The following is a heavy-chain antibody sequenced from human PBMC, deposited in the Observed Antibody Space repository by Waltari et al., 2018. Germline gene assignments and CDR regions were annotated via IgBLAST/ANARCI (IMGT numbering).Heavy chain of an antibody. CDR2: IYSGGST. Sequence: EVQLVETGGGLIQPGGSLSLSCAAPGFPVRTHYMSWVRQAPGKGLGWVSVIYSGGSTYYADSVKGRFTISRDNSKNTLYLQMNSLRAEDTAVYYCARDRGSGGYVWGQGTLVTVSS. J-gene: IGHJ4*02. D-gene: IGHD5-12*01. CDR1: GFPVRTHY. V-gene: IGHV3-53*02. CDR3: ARDRGSGGYV.